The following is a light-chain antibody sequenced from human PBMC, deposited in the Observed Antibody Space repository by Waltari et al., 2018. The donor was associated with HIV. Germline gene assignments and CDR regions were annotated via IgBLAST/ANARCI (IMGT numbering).Light chain of an antibody. Sequence: EIVLTQSPGTLSLSPGEGATLSCRASQSVPNNYLAWYQHKPGQTPRLLIYGASNRAAGIPDKFSGSGSGTDFTLTIDRLEPEDAAMFYCHQYGRPPFTFGPGTKVEIK. CDR3: HQYGRPPFT. V-gene: IGKV3-20*01. J-gene: IGKJ3*01. CDR2: GAS. CDR1: QSVPNNY.